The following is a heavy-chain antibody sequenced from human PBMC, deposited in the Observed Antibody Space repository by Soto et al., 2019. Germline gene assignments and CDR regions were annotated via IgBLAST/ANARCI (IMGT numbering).Heavy chain of an antibody. J-gene: IGHJ4*02. CDR2: INHSGST. CDR3: ARDKITGLFDY. D-gene: IGHD2-8*02. Sequence: QVQLQQWGAGLLKPSETLSLTCAVYGGSFSGYCWTWIRQPPGTGLEWIGEINHSGSTNYNPSLKSRVTISVDTSKNQFSPKLTSVTAADTAVYYCARDKITGLFDYWGQGTLVTVSS. V-gene: IGHV4-34*01. CDR1: GGSFSGYC.